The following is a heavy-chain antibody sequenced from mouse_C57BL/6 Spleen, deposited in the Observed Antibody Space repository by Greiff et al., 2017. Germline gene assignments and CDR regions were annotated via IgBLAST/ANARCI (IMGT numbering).Heavy chain of an antibody. Sequence: VQLVESGAELVRPGDSVTLSCKASGYTFTDYEMHWVKQTPVHGLEWIGAIDPETGGTAYNQKFKGKAILTADKSSSTAYIELRSLTSEDSAVYYCTRGELWSYWGQGTLVTVSA. CDR2: IDPETGGT. J-gene: IGHJ3*01. D-gene: IGHD1-1*02. CDR1: GYTFTDYE. V-gene: IGHV1-15*01. CDR3: TRGELWSY.